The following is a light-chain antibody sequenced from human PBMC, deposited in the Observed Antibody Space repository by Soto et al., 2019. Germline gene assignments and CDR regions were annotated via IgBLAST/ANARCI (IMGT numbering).Light chain of an antibody. CDR3: QQYGDWPPET. CDR2: GAS. J-gene: IGKJ2*01. CDR1: ETVRTN. V-gene: IGKV3-15*01. Sequence: IVMTQSPVTLSVSPGERVTLSCRARETVRTNLAWFQQKPGQTPRLLIFGASTRATGIPTRFTGSGSETEFTLTIDSLQSEDLAVYYCQQYGDWPPETFGQGTKLEI.